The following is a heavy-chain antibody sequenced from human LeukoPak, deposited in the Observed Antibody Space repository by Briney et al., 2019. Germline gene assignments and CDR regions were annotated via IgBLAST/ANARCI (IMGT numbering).Heavy chain of an antibody. CDR3: VRLSGYIYGYDY. J-gene: IGHJ4*02. V-gene: IGHV4-39*01. D-gene: IGHD5-18*01. CDR2: MYNRGRT. Sequence: PSETLSLTCTVSGGSISSSSYYWGWIRQPAGKGLEWIGSMYNRGRTYYNPSLKSRVTISGDTSKNQFSLKLRSVTAADTAVYYCVRLSGYIYGYDYWGQGTLVTVYS. CDR1: GGSISSSSYY.